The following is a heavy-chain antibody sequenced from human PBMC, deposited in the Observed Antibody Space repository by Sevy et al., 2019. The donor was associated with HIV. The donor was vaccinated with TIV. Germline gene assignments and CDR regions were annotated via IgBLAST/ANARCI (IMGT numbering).Heavy chain of an antibody. Sequence: GGSLRLSCTASGFTFRNAWMTWVRQVPGKGLEWVGRIRNDPDGGTTDYAAPVRGRFTISRDDSKNTLYLQMNSLETEDIAVYYCSTDIVVQSGYSTGFSTFNPDLPHNSGADVWGQGTTVTVSS. CDR1: GFTFRNAW. J-gene: IGHJ6*02. CDR3: STDIVVQSGYSTGFSTFNPDLPHNSGADV. D-gene: IGHD2-8*02. V-gene: IGHV3-15*01. CDR2: IRNDPDGGTT.